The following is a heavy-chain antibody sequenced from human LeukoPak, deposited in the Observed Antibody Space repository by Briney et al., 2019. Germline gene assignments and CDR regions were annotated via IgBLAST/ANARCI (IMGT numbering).Heavy chain of an antibody. CDR2: IYYSGST. Sequence: SETLSLTCTVSGGSISSGGYFWSWVRQHPGKGLEWIGYIYYSGSTYYNPSLKSRVTISVDTSQNQFSLKLNSVTAADTAVYYCARGGSVSKKVAAAVFDYWGQGTLVTVSS. CDR3: ARGGSVSKKVAAAVFDY. V-gene: IGHV4-31*03. J-gene: IGHJ4*02. D-gene: IGHD6-13*01. CDR1: GGSISSGGYF.